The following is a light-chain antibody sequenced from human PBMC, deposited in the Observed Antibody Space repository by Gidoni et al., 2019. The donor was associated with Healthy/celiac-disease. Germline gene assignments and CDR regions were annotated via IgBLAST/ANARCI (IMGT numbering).Light chain of an antibody. V-gene: IGKV2-28*01. J-gene: IGKJ3*01. CDR3: MQARQGGT. CDR1: PSLLHSTGYNY. Sequence: DIVMTQSPLSLPVTPGEPASISCRSSPSLLHSTGYNYLDWHLQKPGQSPQLLIYLGSNRASGVPDRCSGSGAGKDSTLKSSRVEAEDVGVYYGMQARQGGTFGPGTKVDIK. CDR2: LGS.